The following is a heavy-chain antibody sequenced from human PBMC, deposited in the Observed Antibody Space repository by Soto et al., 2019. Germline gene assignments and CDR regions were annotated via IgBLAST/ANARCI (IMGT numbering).Heavy chain of an antibody. D-gene: IGHD6-13*01. Sequence: ASVKVSCKASGYTFTSYAMHWVRQAPGQRLEWMGWINAGNGNTKYSQKFQGRVTITRDTSASTAYMELSSLRSEDTAVYYCARDRGGSSWYYGMDVWGQGTTVTVSS. CDR2: INAGNGNT. J-gene: IGHJ6*02. CDR1: GYTFTSYA. V-gene: IGHV1-3*01. CDR3: ARDRGGSSWYYGMDV.